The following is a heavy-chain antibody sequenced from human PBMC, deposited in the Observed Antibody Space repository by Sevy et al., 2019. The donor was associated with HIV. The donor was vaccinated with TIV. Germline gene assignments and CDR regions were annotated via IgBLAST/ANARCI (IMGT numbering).Heavy chain of an antibody. CDR2: ISGSGGST. Sequence: GGSLRLSCAASGFTFSRYAMSWVRQARGKGLEWVSAISGSGGSTNYADDVKGRFTISRDNSKNTLYLQMNSLRAEDTAVYYCAKIGIAAAGTRDYWGQGTLVTVSS. CDR1: GFTFSRYA. D-gene: IGHD6-13*01. CDR3: AKIGIAAAGTRDY. J-gene: IGHJ4*02. V-gene: IGHV3-23*01.